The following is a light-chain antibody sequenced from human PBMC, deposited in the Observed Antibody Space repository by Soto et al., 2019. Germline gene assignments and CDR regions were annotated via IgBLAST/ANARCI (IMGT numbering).Light chain of an antibody. CDR2: AAS. CDR1: QSVGRNY. CDR3: QQYGTSPWA. J-gene: IGKJ1*01. Sequence: EIVLTQFPGTLSLSPGERATLSCRASQSVGRNYVAWYQQKPGQAPRVIIYAASNRASGIPDRFSGRGSGSDFTLTISRLEPEDFAVYYCQQYGTSPWAFGQETKVEIK. V-gene: IGKV3-20*01.